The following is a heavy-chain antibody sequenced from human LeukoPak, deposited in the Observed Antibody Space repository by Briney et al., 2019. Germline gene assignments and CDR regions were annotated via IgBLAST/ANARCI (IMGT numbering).Heavy chain of an antibody. CDR1: GFTFSSYS. D-gene: IGHD6-13*01. CDR3: ARGSHSSSWYSEFDY. V-gene: IGHV3-21*01. CDR2: INILSNYI. J-gene: IGHJ4*02. Sequence: GGSLRLSCAASGFTFSSYSMNWVRQAPGKGLEWVSSINILSNYIYYADSVKGRFTISRDNAKNSLYPQMNSLRAEDTAVYYCARGSHSSSWYSEFDYWGQGTLVTVSS.